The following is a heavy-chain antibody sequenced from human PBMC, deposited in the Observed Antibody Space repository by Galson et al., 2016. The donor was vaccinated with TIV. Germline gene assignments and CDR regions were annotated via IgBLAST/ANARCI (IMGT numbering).Heavy chain of an antibody. Sequence: CAISGDSVSSTSAAWNWIRQSPSRGLEWLGRTYYRSTWYNDYAASLKRRLTINPDTSKNQFSLQLTPVTPEDAAVYYCARGAPSVFGVIMTLDYWGQGTLVTVSS. J-gene: IGHJ4*02. CDR2: TYYRSTWYN. CDR1: GDSVSSTSAA. D-gene: IGHD3-3*01. CDR3: ARGAPSVFGVIMTLDY. V-gene: IGHV6-1*01.